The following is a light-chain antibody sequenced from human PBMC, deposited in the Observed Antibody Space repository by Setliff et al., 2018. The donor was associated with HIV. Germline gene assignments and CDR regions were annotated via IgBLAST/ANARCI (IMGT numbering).Light chain of an antibody. V-gene: IGLV2-14*01. CDR2: EVT. J-gene: IGLJ1*01. CDR1: SSDVGGYNY. CDR3: SSYTSSSTHYV. Sequence: ALTQPASVSESPGQSITISCTGTSSDVGGYNYVSWFQHHPGKAPKLIIYEVTNRPSGISNRFSGSKSGNTASLTISGLQAEDEADYYCSSYTSSSTHYVFGTGTKVTV.